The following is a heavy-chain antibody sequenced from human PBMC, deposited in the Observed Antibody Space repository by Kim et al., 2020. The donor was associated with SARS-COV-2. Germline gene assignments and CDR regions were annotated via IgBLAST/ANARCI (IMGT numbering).Heavy chain of an antibody. Sequence: SETLSLTCAVYGGSFSGYYWSWIRQPPGKGLEWIGEINHSGSTNYNPSLKSRVTISVDTSKNQFSLKLSSVTAADTAVYYCARGDHGGTWFDYWGQGTLV. CDR3: ARGDHGGTWFDY. CDR2: INHSGST. V-gene: IGHV4-34*01. D-gene: IGHD2-15*01. CDR1: GGSFSGYY. J-gene: IGHJ4*02.